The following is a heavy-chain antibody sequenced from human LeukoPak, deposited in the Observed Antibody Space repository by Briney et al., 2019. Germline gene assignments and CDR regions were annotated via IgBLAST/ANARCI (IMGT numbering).Heavy chain of an antibody. J-gene: IGHJ4*02. CDR1: GFTFSSYD. Sequence: AGTLTLSCAASGFTFSSYDMHWVRQAPGKGLEWVADISYDGSNNYYADSVKGRFTISRDNSKNTLYLQMNSLRAEDTAVYYWAKEKHYGSGSLDYWGQGTLVTVSS. CDR2: ISYDGSNN. V-gene: IGHV3-30*18. CDR3: AKEKHYGSGSLDY. D-gene: IGHD3-10*01.